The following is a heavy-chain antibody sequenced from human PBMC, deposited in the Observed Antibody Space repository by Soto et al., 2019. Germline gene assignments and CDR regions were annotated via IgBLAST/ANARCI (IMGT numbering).Heavy chain of an antibody. CDR1: GGSISSSNW. CDR3: AMYCSSTSCYTRGFDY. CDR2: IYHSGST. V-gene: IGHV4-4*02. Sequence: SETLSLTCAVSGGSISSSNWWSWVRQPPGKGLEWIGEIYHSGSTNYNPSLKSRVTISVDKSKNQFSLKLSSVTAADTAVYYCAMYCSSTSCYTRGFDYWRQRTLVTVSS. D-gene: IGHD2-2*02. J-gene: IGHJ4*02.